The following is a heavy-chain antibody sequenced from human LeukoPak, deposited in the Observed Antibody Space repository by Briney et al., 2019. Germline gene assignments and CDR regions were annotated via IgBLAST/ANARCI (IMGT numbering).Heavy chain of an antibody. CDR2: IYYSGST. D-gene: IGHD3-10*01. CDR3: ARHGSSRSPYGMDV. V-gene: IGHV4-39*01. CDR1: GGSISSGDYY. Sequence: SETLSLTCTVSGGSISSGDYYWSWIRQPPGKGLEWIGSIYYSGSTYYNPSLKSRVAISVDTSKNQFSLKLSSVTAADTAVYYCARHGSSRSPYGMDVWGQGTTVTVSS. J-gene: IGHJ6*02.